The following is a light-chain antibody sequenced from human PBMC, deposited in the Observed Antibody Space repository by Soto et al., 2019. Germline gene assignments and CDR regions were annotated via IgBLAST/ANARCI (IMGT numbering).Light chain of an antibody. V-gene: IGKV1-6*01. CDR1: QGIRND. J-gene: IGKJ4*01. CDR3: LQHNSYPT. Sequence: AIQLTQAPSSLSASVGDRDTITCRASQGIRNDLGWYQQKPGTAPKLLIYAASSLQSGVPSRFSGSGSGADFTLTISSLQPEDFATYYCLQHNSYPTFGGGTKVDI. CDR2: AAS.